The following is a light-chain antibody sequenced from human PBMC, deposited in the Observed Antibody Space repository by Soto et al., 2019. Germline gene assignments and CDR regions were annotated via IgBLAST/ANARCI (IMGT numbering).Light chain of an antibody. J-gene: IGLJ3*02. CDR1: SSNIGTNT. V-gene: IGLV1-44*01. CDR2: DNN. CDR3: AAWDDSLNGLWV. Sequence: QSVLTQPPSASGTPGQRVTISCSGRSSNIGTNTVNWYQQLPGTAPKLVIYDNNQRPSGVPDRFSGSKSGTSASLAISGLQSEDEADYYCAAWDDSLNGLWVFGGGTKVTVL.